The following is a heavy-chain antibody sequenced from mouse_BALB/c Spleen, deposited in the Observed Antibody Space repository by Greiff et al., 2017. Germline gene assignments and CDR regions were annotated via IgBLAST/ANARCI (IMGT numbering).Heavy chain of an antibody. J-gene: IGHJ4*01. Sequence: VQLQQSGPELVKPGASVKISCKASGYSFTGYYMHWVKQSHVKSLEWIGRINPYNGATSYNQNFKDKASLTVDKSSSTAYMELHSLTSEDSAVYYCARNGKEAMDYWGQGTSVTVSS. CDR1: GYSFTGYY. CDR3: ARNGKEAMDY. D-gene: IGHD2-1*01. V-gene: IGHV1-31*01. CDR2: INPYNGAT.